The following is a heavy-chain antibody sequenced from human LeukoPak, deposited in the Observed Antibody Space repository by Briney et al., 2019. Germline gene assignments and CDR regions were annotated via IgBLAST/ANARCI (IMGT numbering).Heavy chain of an antibody. V-gene: IGHV4-31*03. J-gene: IGHJ6*03. CDR3: ARERREYYYYYMDV. Sequence: SETLSLTCTVSSGSISSGGYYWSWIRQHPGKGLEWIGYIYYSGSTYYNPSLKSRVTISVDTSKNQFSLKLSSVTAADTAVYYCARERREYYYYYMDVWGKGTTVTVSS. CDR1: SGSISSGGYY. CDR2: IYYSGST.